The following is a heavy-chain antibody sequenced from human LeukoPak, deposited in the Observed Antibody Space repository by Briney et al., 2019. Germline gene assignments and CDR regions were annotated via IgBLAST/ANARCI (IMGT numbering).Heavy chain of an antibody. J-gene: IGHJ6*03. V-gene: IGHV4-4*07. Sequence: SETLSLTCTVSGGSISSYYWSWIRQPAGKGLEWIGRIYTSGSTNYNPSLKSRVTMSVDTSKNQFSLKLSSVTAADTAVYYCARDLMTNYYYYYMDVWGKGTTVTVSS. CDR2: IYTSGST. CDR3: ARDLMTNYYYYYMDV. CDR1: GGSISSYY. D-gene: IGHD3-16*01.